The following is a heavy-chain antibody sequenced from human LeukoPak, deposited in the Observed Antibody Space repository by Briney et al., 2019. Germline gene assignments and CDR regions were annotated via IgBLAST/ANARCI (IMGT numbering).Heavy chain of an antibody. CDR3: ARIIVWLQFELFDY. V-gene: IGHV1-18*01. CDR1: GYTFTSYG. D-gene: IGHD5-24*01. Sequence: ASVKVSCKASGYTFTSYGISWVRQAPGQGLEWMGWISAYNGNTNYAQKLQGRVTMTTDTSTSTAYMELRGLRSDDTAVYYCARIIVWLQFELFDYWGQGTLVTVSS. CDR2: ISAYNGNT. J-gene: IGHJ4*02.